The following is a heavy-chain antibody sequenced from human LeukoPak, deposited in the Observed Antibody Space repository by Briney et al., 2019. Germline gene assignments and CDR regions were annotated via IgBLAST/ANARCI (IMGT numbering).Heavy chain of an antibody. CDR2: IRYDGSNK. Sequence: GGSLRLSCAASGFTFSSYGMHWVRQAPGKGLEWVAFIRYDGSNKYYADSVKGRFTISRDNSKNTLYLQMNSLRAEDTAVYYCAKVLHSYENLVFCNGDCQNWFDSWGRGTLVTVSS. V-gene: IGHV3-30*02. J-gene: IGHJ5*01. CDR1: GFTFSSYG. CDR3: AKVLHSYENLVFCNGDCQNWFDS. D-gene: IGHD2-21*02.